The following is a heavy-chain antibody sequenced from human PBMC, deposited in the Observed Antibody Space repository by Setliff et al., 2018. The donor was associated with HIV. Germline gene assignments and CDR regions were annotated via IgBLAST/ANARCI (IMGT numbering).Heavy chain of an antibody. V-gene: IGHV3-23*01. Sequence: GESLKISCAASGFTFSNYVMTWVRQAPGKGLEWVSAISGSGDTTYHADSVKGRFTISRDNSKNTLYLQMNSLRAEDTAVYYCAREGRAYGDYDAFDIWGQGAMVTVSS. CDR1: GFTFSNYV. J-gene: IGHJ3*02. CDR3: AREGRAYGDYDAFDI. D-gene: IGHD4-17*01. CDR2: ISGSGDTT.